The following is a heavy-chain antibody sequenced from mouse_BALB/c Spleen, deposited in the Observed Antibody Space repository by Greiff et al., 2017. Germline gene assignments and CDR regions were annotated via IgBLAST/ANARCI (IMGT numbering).Heavy chain of an antibody. Sequence: EVQLQQSGPELVKPGASVKISCKSSGYSFTGYYMHWVKQSHVKSLEWIGRINPYNGATSYNQNFKDKASLTVDKSSSTAYMELHSLTSEDSAVYYCARDGNYRAMDYWGQGTSVTVSS. V-gene: IGHV1-31*01. CDR2: INPYNGAT. CDR3: ARDGNYRAMDY. J-gene: IGHJ4*01. CDR1: GYSFTGYY. D-gene: IGHD2-1*01.